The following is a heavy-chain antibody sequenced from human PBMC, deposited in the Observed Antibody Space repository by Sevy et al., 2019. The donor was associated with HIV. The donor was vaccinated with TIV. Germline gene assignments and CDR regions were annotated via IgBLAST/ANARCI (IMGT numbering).Heavy chain of an antibody. D-gene: IGHD3-10*01. CDR1: GFTFSSYW. V-gene: IGHV3-7*01. J-gene: IGHJ4*02. CDR2: INQDGSET. CDR3: ARLFYGSADY. Sequence: GGSLRLSCAASGFTFSSYWMSWVRQAPGKGLELVATINQDGSETFYVDSVKGRFTISRHNPRKSLYLQMNSLSAEDTAVYYCARLFYGSADYWGQGTLVTVSS.